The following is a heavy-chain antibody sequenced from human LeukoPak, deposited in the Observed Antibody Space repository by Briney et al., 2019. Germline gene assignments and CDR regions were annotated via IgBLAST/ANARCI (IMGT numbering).Heavy chain of an antibody. J-gene: IGHJ4*02. D-gene: IGHD3-22*01. Sequence: SETLSLTCIVSGDSINSLDLWSWVRQPPGKGLEWIGEMYLSGTTHSNPSVKSRVTISIDKSKNQFFLNLSSVTAADTAVYYCAGLVGRYSSGLYYYYFDYWGQGTLVTVSS. CDR1: GDSINSLDL. CDR2: MYLSGTT. CDR3: AGLVGRYSSGLYYYYFDY. V-gene: IGHV4-4*02.